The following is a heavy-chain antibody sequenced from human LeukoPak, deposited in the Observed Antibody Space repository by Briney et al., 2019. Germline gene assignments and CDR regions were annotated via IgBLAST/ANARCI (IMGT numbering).Heavy chain of an antibody. CDR1: GFTFSSYA. J-gene: IGHJ4*02. CDR2: ISTTSLNT. CDR3: GIRDTSDYYVF. D-gene: IGHD3-22*01. V-gene: IGHV3-23*01. Sequence: GGSLRLSCAASGFTFSSYAMNWVRQAPGKGLQWVSVISTTSLNTYYADSVKGRFTISRDNSKNALYLQMNGLRADDTAVYYCGIRDTSDYYVFWGQGTLVTVSS.